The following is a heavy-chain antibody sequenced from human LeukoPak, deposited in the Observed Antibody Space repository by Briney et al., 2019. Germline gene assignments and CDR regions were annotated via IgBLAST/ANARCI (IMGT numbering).Heavy chain of an antibody. CDR1: GGSISSSSYY. CDR2: IYYSGGT. V-gene: IGHV4-39*07. Sequence: KTSETLSLTCTVSGGSISSSSYYWGWIRQPPGKGLEWIGSIYYSGGTYYNPSLKSRVTISVDTSKNQFSLKLSSVTAADTAVYYCARLTVTTYGMDVWGQGTTVTVSS. D-gene: IGHD4-17*01. J-gene: IGHJ6*02. CDR3: ARLTVTTYGMDV.